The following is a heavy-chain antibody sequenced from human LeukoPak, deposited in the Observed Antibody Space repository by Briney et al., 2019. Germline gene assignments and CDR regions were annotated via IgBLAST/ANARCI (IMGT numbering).Heavy chain of an antibody. D-gene: IGHD3-22*01. V-gene: IGHV4-30-2*01. CDR2: IYHSGST. CDR1: GGSISSSNW. CDR3: ASGARDYYDSSGSRSWFDP. Sequence: SETLSLTCAVSGGSISSSNWWSWIRQPPGKGLEWIGYIYHSGSTYYNPSLKSRVTISVDRSKNQFSLRLSSVTAADTAVYYCASGARDYYDSSGSRSWFDPWGQGTLVTVSS. J-gene: IGHJ5*02.